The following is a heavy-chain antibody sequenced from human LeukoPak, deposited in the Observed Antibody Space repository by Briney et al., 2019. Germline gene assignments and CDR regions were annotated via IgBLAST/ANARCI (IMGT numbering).Heavy chain of an antibody. D-gene: IGHD1-26*01. Sequence: GGSLRLSCAASGFTFSSYEMNWVRQAPGKGLEWVSYISSSGSTIYYADSVKGRFTISRDNAKNSLYLQMNSLRAEDTAVYYCARESYGGPDYWGQGTLVTVSS. CDR3: ARESYGGPDY. V-gene: IGHV3-48*03. J-gene: IGHJ4*02. CDR2: ISSSGSTI. CDR1: GFTFSSYE.